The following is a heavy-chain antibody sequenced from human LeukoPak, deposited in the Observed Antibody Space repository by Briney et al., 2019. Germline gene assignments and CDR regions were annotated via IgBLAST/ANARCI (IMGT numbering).Heavy chain of an antibody. D-gene: IGHD2-2*02. J-gene: IGHJ4*02. CDR2: IYYSGST. Sequence: NSSETLSLTCTVSGVSISSYYWSWLRQPPGKGLEWIGYIYYSGSTNYNPSLKSRVTISVDTSKNQFSLTLSSVTTADTAVYYCAREGYCCSTNCYNFSYWGQGTLVTVSS. CDR3: AREGYCCSTNCYNFSY. V-gene: IGHV4-59*12. CDR1: GVSISSYY.